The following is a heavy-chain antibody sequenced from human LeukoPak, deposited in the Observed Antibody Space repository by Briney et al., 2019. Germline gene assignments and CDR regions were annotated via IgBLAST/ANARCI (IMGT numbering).Heavy chain of an antibody. J-gene: IGHJ5*02. CDR1: GGSISSYY. CDR3: ARGCIAAAGMREYNWFDP. Sequence: SETLSLTCTVSGGSISSYYWSWIRQPAGKGLEWIGRIYTSGSTNYNLSLKSRVTMSVDTSKNQFSLKLSSVTAADTAVYYCARGCIAAAGMREYNWFDPWGQGTLVTVSS. CDR2: IYTSGST. V-gene: IGHV4-4*07. D-gene: IGHD6-13*01.